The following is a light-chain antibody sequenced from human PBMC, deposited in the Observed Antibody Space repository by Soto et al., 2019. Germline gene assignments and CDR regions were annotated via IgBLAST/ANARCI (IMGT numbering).Light chain of an antibody. Sequence: DIHMTQSPSTLSASVLDIVTIGFLARQSISDWLDWYHQKPAKAPKLLIYSASTLQSGGPSRVSGRGSETEGSLTISSLQPADCATYYCLQHKSYPRTFGQGAKVDIK. J-gene: IGKJ1*01. CDR1: QSISDW. CDR3: LQHKSYPRT. CDR2: SAS. V-gene: IGKV1-17*01.